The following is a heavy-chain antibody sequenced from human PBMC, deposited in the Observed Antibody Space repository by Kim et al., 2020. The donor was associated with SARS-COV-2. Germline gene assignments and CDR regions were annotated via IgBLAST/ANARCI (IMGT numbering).Heavy chain of an antibody. Sequence: GGSLRLSCATSGFPLRSYWMSWVRQAPGKGLEWVATIMEDGSEKYYADSVKGRFSISRDNGKNSVYLQMNSLRVEDTAIYYCAREEASGAWADFDYWGQGNLVTVSS. CDR1: GFPLRSYW. D-gene: IGHD3-10*01. CDR2: IMEDGSEK. J-gene: IGHJ4*02. CDR3: AREEASGAWADFDY. V-gene: IGHV3-7*03.